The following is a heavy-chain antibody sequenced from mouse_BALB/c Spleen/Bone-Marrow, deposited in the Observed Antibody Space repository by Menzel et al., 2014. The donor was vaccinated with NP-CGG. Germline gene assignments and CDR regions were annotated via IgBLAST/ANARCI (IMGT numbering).Heavy chain of an antibody. Sequence: VNVVESGPGLVAPSQSLSITCTVSGFSLTSHGVHWVRQSPGKGLEWLGIIWAGGSTNHNLALMSRLSISKDNSKSQVFLKMNSLQTDDTAIYYCARYLNYYGAMDYWGQGTSVTVSS. CDR1: GFSLTSHG. CDR3: ARYLNYYGAMDY. D-gene: IGHD1-1*01. V-gene: IGHV2-9*02. CDR2: IWAGGST. J-gene: IGHJ4*01.